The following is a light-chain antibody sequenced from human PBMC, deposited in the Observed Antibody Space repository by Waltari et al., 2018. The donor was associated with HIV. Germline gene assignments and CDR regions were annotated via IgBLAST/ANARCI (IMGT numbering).Light chain of an antibody. CDR3: GADHGSGSNFNWV. J-gene: IGLJ3*02. CDR2: GGTGGIVG. V-gene: IGLV9-49*01. CDR1: SGHSNSK. Sequence: QPVLTQPPSASASLGASVTLTCTLSSGHSNSKVDWYQQRPGTGPRFVMRGGTGGIVGAKGDGIPDRFSVLGSGLNRFLTIKNIQEEDEADYHCGADHGSGSNFNWVFGGGTKLTVL.